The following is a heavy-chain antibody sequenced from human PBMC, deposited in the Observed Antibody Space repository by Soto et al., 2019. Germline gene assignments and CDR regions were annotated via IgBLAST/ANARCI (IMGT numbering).Heavy chain of an antibody. Sequence: SETLSLTCTVSGGSISSGDYYWSWIRQPPGKGLEWIGYIYYSGSTYYNPSLKSRVTISVDTSKNQFSLKLSSVTAADTAVYYCASFGTPRTKLARDFDYWGQGTLVTVSS. CDR2: IYYSGST. D-gene: IGHD1-7*01. CDR3: ASFGTPRTKLARDFDY. V-gene: IGHV4-30-4*01. J-gene: IGHJ4*02. CDR1: GGSISSGDYY.